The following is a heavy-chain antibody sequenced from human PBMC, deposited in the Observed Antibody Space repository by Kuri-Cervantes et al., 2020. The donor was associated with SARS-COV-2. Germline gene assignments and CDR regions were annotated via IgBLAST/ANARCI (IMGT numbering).Heavy chain of an antibody. V-gene: IGHV3-30*02. CDR2: IRYDGSNK. Sequence: GESLKTSCAASGFTFSSYGMHWVRQAPGKGLEWVAFIRYDGSNKYYADSVKGRFTISRDNSKNTPYLQMNSLRAEDTAVYYCARDMTIFGVVTYYFDYWGQGTLVTVSS. J-gene: IGHJ4*02. D-gene: IGHD3-3*01. CDR1: GFTFSSYG. CDR3: ARDMTIFGVVTYYFDY.